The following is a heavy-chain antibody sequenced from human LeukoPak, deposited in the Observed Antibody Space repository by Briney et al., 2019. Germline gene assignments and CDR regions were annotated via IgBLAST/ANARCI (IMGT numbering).Heavy chain of an antibody. V-gene: IGHV4-34*01. D-gene: IGHD3-10*01. J-gene: IGHJ4*02. CDR2: INHSGST. CDR3: ARTRSDYYGSGSYRPPFDY. CDR1: GGSFSGYY. Sequence: PSETLSLTCAVYGGSFSGYYWSWIRQPPGKGLEWLGEINHSGSTNYNPSLKSRVTISVDTSKNQFSLKLSSVTAADTAVYYCARTRSDYYGSGSYRPPFDYWGQGTLVTVSS.